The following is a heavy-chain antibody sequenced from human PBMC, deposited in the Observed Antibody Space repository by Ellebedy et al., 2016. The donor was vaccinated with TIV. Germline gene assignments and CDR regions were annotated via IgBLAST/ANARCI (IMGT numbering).Heavy chain of an antibody. CDR2: TSTGTDTI. D-gene: IGHD6-19*01. V-gene: IGHV3-48*04. J-gene: IGHJ4*02. CDR1: GFSFSSFR. CDR3: AREGDGRSTSGSPGSFDY. Sequence: PGGSLRLSCAASGFSFSSFRMAWFRQTPGKGLQWVASTSTGTDTIYTSDPFKGRLTLSSDSARSSLYLHINSLGAEDTGFYFCAREGDGRSTSGSPGSFDYWGLGAPVTVSS.